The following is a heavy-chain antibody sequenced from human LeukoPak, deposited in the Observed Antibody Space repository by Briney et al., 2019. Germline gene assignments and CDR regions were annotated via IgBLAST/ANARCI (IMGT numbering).Heavy chain of an antibody. CDR1: GGSISSYC. CDR2: IYYSGST. D-gene: IGHD5-18*01. Sequence: SETLSLTCTVSGGSISSYCWSWIRQPPGKGLEWIGYIYYSGSTNYNPSLKSRVTISVDTSKNQFSLRLSSVTAADTAVYHCARVERGYSYGPFDYWGQGTLVTVSS. CDR3: ARVERGYSYGPFDY. V-gene: IGHV4-59*01. J-gene: IGHJ4*02.